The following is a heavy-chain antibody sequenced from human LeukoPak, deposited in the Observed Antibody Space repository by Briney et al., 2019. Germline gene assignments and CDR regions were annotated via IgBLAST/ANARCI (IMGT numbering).Heavy chain of an antibody. V-gene: IGHV3-9*01. CDR1: GFTFDDYA. J-gene: IGHJ6*03. CDR2: ISWSSGSI. Sequence: GGSLRLSCVVSGFTFDDYAMHWVRQGPGKGLEWVSGISWSSGSIGYADSVKGRFTISRDNSKNTLYLQMNSLRAEDTAVYYCAKDPLGYFYYMDVWGKGTTVTVSS. CDR3: AKDPLGYFYYMDV. D-gene: IGHD2-15*01.